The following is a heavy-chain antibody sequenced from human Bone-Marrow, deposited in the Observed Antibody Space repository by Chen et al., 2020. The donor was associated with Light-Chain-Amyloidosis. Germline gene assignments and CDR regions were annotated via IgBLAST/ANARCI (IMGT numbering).Heavy chain of an antibody. D-gene: IGHD6-6*01. J-gene: IGHJ5*02. CDR1: GYTFTDYY. CDR3: AREKYSSSSRRWFDP. V-gene: IGHV1-2*02. CDR2: LNPNTGGT. Sequence: QVQLVQSGADVKKPGASVKVSCKASGYTFTDYYVHWVRQAPGQGLEWMGWLNPNTGGTPYEQKFQDRVTMTRDTSISTAYMELRRLRSADPALYYCAREKYSSSSRRWFDPWGQGTLVTVSS.